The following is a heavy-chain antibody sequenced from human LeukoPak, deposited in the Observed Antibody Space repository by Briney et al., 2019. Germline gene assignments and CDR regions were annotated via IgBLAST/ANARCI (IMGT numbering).Heavy chain of an antibody. D-gene: IGHD6-19*01. CDR3: ASSSGWYGDAFDI. CDR1: GFTVSSNY. J-gene: IGHJ3*02. Sequence: GGSLRLSCAASGFTVSSNYMSWVRQAPGKGLEWVSVIYSGGSTYYADSVKGRFTISRHNSKNTLYLQMNSLRAEDTVVYYCASSSGWYGDAFDIWGQGTMVTVSS. CDR2: IYSGGST. V-gene: IGHV3-53*04.